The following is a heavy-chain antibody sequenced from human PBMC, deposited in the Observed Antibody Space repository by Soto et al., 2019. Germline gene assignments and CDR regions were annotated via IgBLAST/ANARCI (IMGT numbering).Heavy chain of an antibody. CDR1: GGSFSVYY. CDR3: ARGGSGWYVDS. D-gene: IGHD6-25*01. CDR2: VNHGGST. J-gene: IGHJ4*02. Sequence: QVQLQQWGAGLLKPSETLSLTCDVSGGSFSVYYWSWIRQPPGKGLEWIGEVNHGGSTNYNPSLQSRVTTSVHTSRTQFALRLNSVTAADAAVYFCARGGSGWYVDSWGQGTPVTVSS. V-gene: IGHV4-34*01.